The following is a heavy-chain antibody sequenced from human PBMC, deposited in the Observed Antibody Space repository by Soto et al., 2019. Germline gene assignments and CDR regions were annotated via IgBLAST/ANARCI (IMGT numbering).Heavy chain of an antibody. Sequence: PSQTLSLTCAISWDSVSSNSPAWNWIRQSPSRGLEWLGRTYYRSKWYNDYAVVVKSRLTITPDTSKNQFSLQLNSVTPEDTAVYYCARAIGPMLFDVWGQGTMVTVSS. CDR3: ARAIGPMLFDV. CDR1: WDSVSSNSPA. V-gene: IGHV6-1*01. D-gene: IGHD2-8*01. J-gene: IGHJ3*01. CDR2: TYYRSKWYN.